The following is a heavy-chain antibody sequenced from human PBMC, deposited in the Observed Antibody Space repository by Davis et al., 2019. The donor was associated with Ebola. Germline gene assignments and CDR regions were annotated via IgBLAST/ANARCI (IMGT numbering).Heavy chain of an antibody. J-gene: IGHJ4*02. CDR3: AREAGYRNYFDY. CDR1: GGSFSGYY. Sequence: PSETLSLTCAVYGGSFSGYYWSWIRQPPGKGLEWIGYIYYSGSTNYNPSLKSRVTISVDTSKNQFSLKLSSVTAADTAVYYCAREAGYRNYFDYWGQGTLVTVSS. D-gene: IGHD3-16*02. V-gene: IGHV4-59*12. CDR2: IYYSGST.